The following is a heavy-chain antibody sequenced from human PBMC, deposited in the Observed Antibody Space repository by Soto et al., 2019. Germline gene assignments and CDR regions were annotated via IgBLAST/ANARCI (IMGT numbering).Heavy chain of an antibody. CDR3: MKAHESGDLLGMSV. D-gene: IGHD3-10*01. V-gene: IGHV4-61*01. Sequence: SVTMSLTCTVSGCSVSTGMKYWVWVRQPPGKALEFIGYMYKTGETLLNSSLKSRVTLSMETSKNQFSLTLSSVTAADTAVYFCMKAHESGDLLGMSVWGPGTTVTVSS. J-gene: IGHJ6*02. CDR2: MYKTGET. CDR1: GCSVSTGMKY.